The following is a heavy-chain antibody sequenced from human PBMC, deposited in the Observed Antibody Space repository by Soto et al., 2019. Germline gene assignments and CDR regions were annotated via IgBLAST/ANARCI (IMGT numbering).Heavy chain of an antibody. CDR2: IYYSGGT. V-gene: IGHV4-39*02. CDR3: AREEKQLSRYGGDFDY. J-gene: IGHJ4*02. Sequence: QLQLQESGPGLVQPSETLSLICPVSGGSISSSDYFWAWIRQPPGKGLEWIGSIYYSGGTYYNPSLKSRVAISVDTSKNQFSLNLNSVTATDTAMYYCAREEKQLSRYGGDFDYWGQGILVTVSS. CDR1: GGSISSSDYF. D-gene: IGHD3-16*01.